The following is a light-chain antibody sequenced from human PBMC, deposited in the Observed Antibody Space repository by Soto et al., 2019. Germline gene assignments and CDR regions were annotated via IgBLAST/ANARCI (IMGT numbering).Light chain of an antibody. CDR1: QSISSW. CDR3: QQYNSYST. J-gene: IGKJ1*01. CDR2: DAS. V-gene: IGKV1-5*01. Sequence: DIQMNQSPSTPSAYVGDRVTITCRASQSISSWLAWYQQKPGKAPKLLIYDASSLESGVPSRFSGSGSGTEFTLTISSLQPDDFATYYCQQYNSYSTFGQGTKVDIK.